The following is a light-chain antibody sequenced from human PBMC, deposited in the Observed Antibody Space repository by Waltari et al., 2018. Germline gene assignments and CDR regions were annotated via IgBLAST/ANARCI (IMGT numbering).Light chain of an antibody. CDR2: GAS. J-gene: IGKJ1*01. V-gene: IGKV3-20*01. CDR1: QTVPGNY. CDR3: QQYGGAPRT. Sequence: EIILTQSPGTLSLSPGERATLTCSASQTVPGNYFAWYQQKSGQAPRLLLYGASTRAIGIPERFSGSGSGTEFTLTITRLEPDDFAVYYCQQYGGAPRTFGQGTKVDI.